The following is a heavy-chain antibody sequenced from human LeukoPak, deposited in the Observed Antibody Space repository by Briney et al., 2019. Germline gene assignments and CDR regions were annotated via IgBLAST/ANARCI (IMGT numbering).Heavy chain of an antibody. J-gene: IGHJ3*02. CDR1: GGSISSSSYY. Sequence: SETLSLTCTVSGGSISSSSYYWGWIRQPPGKGLEWIGSIYYSGSTYYSPSLKSRVTISVDTSKNQFSLKLSSVTAAGTAVYYCARQAAGITMIVVVPTGGAFDIWGQGTMVTVSS. CDR3: ARQAAGITMIVVVPTGGAFDI. D-gene: IGHD3-22*01. V-gene: IGHV4-39*01. CDR2: IYYSGST.